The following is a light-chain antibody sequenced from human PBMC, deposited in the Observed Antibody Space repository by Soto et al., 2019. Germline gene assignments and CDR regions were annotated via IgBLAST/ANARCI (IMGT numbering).Light chain of an antibody. Sequence: EIVVTQSPATLSLSPGDRATLSCRASRSVSIYLAWYQQKPGQAPRLLIYDTSHRAAGIPARFSGSGSGTDFTLTISSLEPEDFATYYCQQRSSWMWAFGQGTRVEVK. V-gene: IGKV3-11*01. CDR1: RSVSIY. CDR2: DTS. CDR3: QQRSSWMWA. J-gene: IGKJ1*01.